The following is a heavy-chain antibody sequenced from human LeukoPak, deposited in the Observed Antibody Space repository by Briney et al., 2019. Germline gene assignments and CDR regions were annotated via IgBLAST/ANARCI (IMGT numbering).Heavy chain of an antibody. Sequence: GGSLRLSCAASGFTFSSYSMNWVRQAPGKGLEWVSSISSSSSYIYYADSVKGRFTISRDNAKNSLYLQMNSLRAEDTAVYYCARASSSTGYYYYYYMDVWGKGTTVTVSS. V-gene: IGHV3-21*01. CDR2: ISSSSSYI. CDR1: GFTFSSYS. J-gene: IGHJ6*03. D-gene: IGHD6-6*01. CDR3: ARASSSTGYYYYYYMDV.